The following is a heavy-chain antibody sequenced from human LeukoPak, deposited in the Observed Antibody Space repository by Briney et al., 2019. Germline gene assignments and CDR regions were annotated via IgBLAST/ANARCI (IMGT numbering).Heavy chain of an antibody. Sequence: GESLKISSKGSGFSFTSYWIGWVRQMPGKGLEWMGIIYPGDSDTRYSPSFQGQVTISADKSISTAYLQWSSLKASDTAMYYCARHRDSYYYYMDVWGKGTTVTVSS. CDR2: IYPGDSDT. J-gene: IGHJ6*03. V-gene: IGHV5-51*01. CDR3: ARHRDSYYYYMDV. CDR1: GFSFTSYW.